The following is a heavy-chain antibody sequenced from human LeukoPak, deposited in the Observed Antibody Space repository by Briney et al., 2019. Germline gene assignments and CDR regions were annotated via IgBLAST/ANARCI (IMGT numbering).Heavy chain of an antibody. CDR2: ITGSGGST. CDR3: SKRYVVGGYVDY. CDR1: GFTSTKFA. J-gene: IGHJ4*02. D-gene: IGHD1-26*01. V-gene: IGHV3-23*01. Sequence: GGSLRLSSAPSGFTSTKFAMSSVCQAPGKGLEWVSGITGSGGSTPYADSVKGRFTISRDNSKNTLYLQMNSLRGEDTPVYYWSKRYVVGGYVDYRRQGALVTVSS.